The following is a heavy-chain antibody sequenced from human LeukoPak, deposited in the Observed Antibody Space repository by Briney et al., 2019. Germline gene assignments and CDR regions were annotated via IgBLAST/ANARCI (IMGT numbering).Heavy chain of an antibody. V-gene: IGHV4-59*01. J-gene: IGHJ5*02. CDR2: IYYSGST. CDR3: ARSAYHGSGSYLSSWFDP. Sequence: PSETLSLTCTVSGDSISRYYCSWIRQPPGKGLEWMGNIYYSGSTNYNPSLKSRVTISVDTSKNQFSLKLTSLTAADTAVYYCARSAYHGSGSYLSSWFDPWGQGTLVTVSS. D-gene: IGHD3-10*01. CDR1: GDSISRYY.